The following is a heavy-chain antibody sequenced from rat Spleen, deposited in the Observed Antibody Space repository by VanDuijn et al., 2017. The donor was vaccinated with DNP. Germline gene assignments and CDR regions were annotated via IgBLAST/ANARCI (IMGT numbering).Heavy chain of an antibody. Sequence: EVQLVETGGGLVQPGRSLKLSCVASGFTFSSYWMTWIRQVPGKGLEWVASITSSGGSTYYPDSVKGRFTISRDNAKNTLYLQMNSLRSEDTATYYCARTTRVYWYFDFWGPGTMVTVSS. V-gene: IGHV5-31*01. CDR2: ITSSGGST. J-gene: IGHJ1*01. D-gene: IGHD1-4*01. CDR3: ARTTRVYWYFDF. CDR1: GFTFSSYW.